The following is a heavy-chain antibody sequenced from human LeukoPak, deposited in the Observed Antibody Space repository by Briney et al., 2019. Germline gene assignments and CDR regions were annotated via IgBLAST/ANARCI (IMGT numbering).Heavy chain of an antibody. CDR3: AAGEPYVY. CDR2: IWYDGSNK. Sequence: GRPLRLSCAASGFTFTTYGMHWVRQAPGKGLEWVAIIWYDGSNKYYADSVKGRFTISRDNSKNTLYLQMNNLRADDTAAYYCAAGEPYVYWGQGTLVTVSS. V-gene: IGHV3-33*01. D-gene: IGHD1-14*01. J-gene: IGHJ4*02. CDR1: GFTFTTYG.